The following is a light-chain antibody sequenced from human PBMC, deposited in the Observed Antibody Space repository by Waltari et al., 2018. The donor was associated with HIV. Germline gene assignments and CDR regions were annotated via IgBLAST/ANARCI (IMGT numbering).Light chain of an antibody. V-gene: IGLV3-25*03. CDR2: KDS. J-gene: IGLJ1*01. CDR1: ALPKQN. CDR3: QSADSSGTYV. Sequence: SYELTQPPSVSVSPGQTARIPCPGDALPKQNAYWYQQKPGQAPVLVIYKDSERPSGIPERFSGSSSGTTVTLTISGVQAEDEADYYCQSADSSGTYVLGTGTKVTVL.